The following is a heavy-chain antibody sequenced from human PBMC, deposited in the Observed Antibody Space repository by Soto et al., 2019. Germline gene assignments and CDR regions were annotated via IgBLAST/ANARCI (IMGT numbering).Heavy chain of an antibody. Sequence: GGSLRLSCAASGFTFSSCAMHWVRQAPGKGLEWVALISYDGSNKYYADSVKGRFTISRDNAKNSLYLQMNSLRAEDTAVYYCARDPRSPANWGQGTLVTVSS. V-gene: IGHV3-30-3*01. J-gene: IGHJ4*02. D-gene: IGHD6-13*01. CDR2: ISYDGSNK. CDR1: GFTFSSCA. CDR3: ARDPRSPAN.